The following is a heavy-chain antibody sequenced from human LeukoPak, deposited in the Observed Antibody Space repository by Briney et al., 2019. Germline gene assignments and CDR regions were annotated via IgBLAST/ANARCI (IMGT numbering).Heavy chain of an antibody. CDR3: ARSPYYGDYVSDAFDI. Sequence: SVKVSCKASGGTFSSYAISWVRQAPGQGLEWMGGIIPIFGTANYAQKFQGRVTITPDESTSTAYMELSSLRSEDTAVYYCARSPYYGDYVSDAFDIWGQGTMVTVSS. CDR1: GGTFSSYA. D-gene: IGHD4-17*01. V-gene: IGHV1-69*13. J-gene: IGHJ3*02. CDR2: IIPIFGTA.